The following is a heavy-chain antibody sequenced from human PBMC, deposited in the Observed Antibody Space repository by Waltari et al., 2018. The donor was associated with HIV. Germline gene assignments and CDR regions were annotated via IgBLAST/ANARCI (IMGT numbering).Heavy chain of an antibody. CDR1: GFTLGDYA. CDR2: IRSKAYGGTT. V-gene: IGHV3-49*04. D-gene: IGHD6-13*01. Sequence: EVQLVESGGGLVQPGRSLRLSCTASGFTLGDYAMSWVRQAPGKGLEWVGFIRSKAYGGTTEYAASVKGRFTISRDDSKSIAYLQMNSLKTEDTAAYYCTRSISGILDYWGQGTLVTVSS. CDR3: TRSISGILDY. J-gene: IGHJ4*02.